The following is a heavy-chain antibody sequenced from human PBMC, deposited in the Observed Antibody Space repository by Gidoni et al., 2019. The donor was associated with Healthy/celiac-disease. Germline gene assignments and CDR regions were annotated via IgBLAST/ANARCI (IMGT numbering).Heavy chain of an antibody. V-gene: IGHV4-34*01. Sequence: QAQLQQWGAGLLKPSETLSLTCAVYGGSFSGYYWSWIRQPPGTGLEWIVEINHSGSTNYNPSLKSRVTISVDTSKNQFSLKLSSVTAADTAVYYCARLRRKEYFDYWGQGTLVTVSS. CDR2: INHSGST. J-gene: IGHJ4*02. CDR1: GGSFSGYY. CDR3: ARLRRKEYFDY.